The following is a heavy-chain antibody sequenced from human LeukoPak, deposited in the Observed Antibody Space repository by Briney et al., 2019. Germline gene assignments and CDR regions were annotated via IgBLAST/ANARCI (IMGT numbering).Heavy chain of an antibody. Sequence: GGSLRLSCAASGFTFSSYAMHGVRQAPGKGLEWVAVISYDGGNKYYADSGNGRFTISRDNSKNTLYLQLNSLRAEDTAVYYCAREPGWRSTSYYYYMDVWGKGTTVTVSS. J-gene: IGHJ6*03. CDR1: GFTFSSYA. CDR2: ISYDGGNK. CDR3: AREPGWRSTSYYYYMDV. V-gene: IGHV3-30*04. D-gene: IGHD2-15*01.